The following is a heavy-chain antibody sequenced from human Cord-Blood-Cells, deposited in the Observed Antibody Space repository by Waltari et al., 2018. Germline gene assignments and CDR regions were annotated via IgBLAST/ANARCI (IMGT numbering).Heavy chain of an antibody. CDR2: INHSGST. CDR3: ARGNSSSYYYYYMDV. D-gene: IGHD6-13*01. CDR1: GGSFSGYY. V-gene: IGHV4-34*01. J-gene: IGHJ6*03. Sequence: QVQLQQWGAGLLKPSEPLSLTCAVYGGSFSGYYWSWIRQPPGKGLEWIGEINHSGSTNYNPSLKSRVTISVDTSKNQFSLKLSSVTAADTAVYYCARGNSSSYYYYYMDVWGKGTTVTVSS.